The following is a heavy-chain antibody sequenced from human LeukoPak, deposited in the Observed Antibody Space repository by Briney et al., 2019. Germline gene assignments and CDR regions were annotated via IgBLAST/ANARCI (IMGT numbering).Heavy chain of an antibody. J-gene: IGHJ4*02. D-gene: IGHD3/OR15-3a*01. V-gene: IGHV4-38-2*02. Sequence: SETLSLTCTVSGYSIISDYFWGWIRQPPGKGLEWIGTIYHSGSAYYSPSLKSRVTVSVDTSKNEFSLKLSSVTAADTAVYFCARGIVGSRDFYFRYYFDYWGQGTLVTVSS. CDR2: IYHSGSA. CDR3: ARGIVGSRDFYFRYYFDY. CDR1: GYSIISDYF.